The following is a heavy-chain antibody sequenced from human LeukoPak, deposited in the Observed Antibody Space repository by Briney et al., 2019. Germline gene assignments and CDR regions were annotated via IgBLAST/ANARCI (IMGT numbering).Heavy chain of an antibody. Sequence: PGGSLRLSCAASRFSFSSYAMSWVRQAPGKGVEWVSVIYSGGSTYYAGCVKGRVTISKDNSKITRYLQMNSLSAEDTAVNYCARDLALGDCGGGSCYSGYYFDYWGQGTLVTVSS. CDR2: IYSGGST. J-gene: IGHJ4*02. CDR3: ARDLALGDCGGGSCYSGYYFDY. D-gene: IGHD2-15*01. CDR1: RFSFSSYA. V-gene: IGHV3-23*03.